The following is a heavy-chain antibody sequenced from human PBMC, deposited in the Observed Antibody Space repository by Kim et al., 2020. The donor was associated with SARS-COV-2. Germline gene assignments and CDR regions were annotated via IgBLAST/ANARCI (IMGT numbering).Heavy chain of an antibody. V-gene: IGHV1-46*01. J-gene: IGHJ4*02. CDR3: ARSDNWNGRDYFHY. D-gene: IGHD1-20*01. CDR1: GYTFTSYY. Sequence: ASVKVSCKASGYTFTSYYMHWVRHAPGQGLERMGIINPSGGSTSYAQKYQGRVTMTRDTSTSTVYMELSSLRSEDTAVYYCARSDNWNGRDYFHYWCQGTRVTVSS. CDR2: INPSGGST.